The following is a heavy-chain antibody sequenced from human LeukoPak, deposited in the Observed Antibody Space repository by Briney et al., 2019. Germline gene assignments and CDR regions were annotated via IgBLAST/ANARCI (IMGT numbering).Heavy chain of an antibody. V-gene: IGHV4-39*01. CDR2: IYYSGYT. CDR1: GGSISGSRYY. Sequence: PSETLSLTCTVSGGSISGSRYYCGLIRQPPGEGLGLSANIYYSGYTYYTPSLNSRVTISVDTFKNQFSLNLSSVPPAGTAVYSCARTIREPQLENWVYWGQASLVTVYS. CDR3: ARTIREPQLENWVY. D-gene: IGHD6-13*01. J-gene: IGHJ4*02.